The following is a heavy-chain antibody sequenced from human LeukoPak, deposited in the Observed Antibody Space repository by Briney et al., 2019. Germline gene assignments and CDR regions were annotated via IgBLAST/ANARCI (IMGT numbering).Heavy chain of an antibody. V-gene: IGHV4-39*07. CDR1: GGSIRSSTYY. Sequence: SETLSLTCTVSGGSIRSSTYYWGWIRQPPGKGLEWIGSIYYSGSTYYNPSLKSRVTISVDTSKNQFSLKLSSVTAADTAVYYCASVPPTEFDYWGQGTLVTVSS. J-gene: IGHJ4*02. CDR2: IYYSGST. CDR3: ASVPPTEFDY.